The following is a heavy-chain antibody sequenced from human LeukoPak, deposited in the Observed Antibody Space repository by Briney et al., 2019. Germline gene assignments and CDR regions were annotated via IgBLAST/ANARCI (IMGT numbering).Heavy chain of an antibody. Sequence: GRSLRLSCAAFGFTFSSYAMHWVRQAPGKGLEWVAVISYDGSNKYYADSVKGRFTISRDNSKNTLYLQMNSLRPEDTAVYYCARDGPDYGDFDYWGQGTLVTVSS. V-gene: IGHV3-30*04. D-gene: IGHD4-17*01. CDR1: GFTFSSYA. CDR2: ISYDGSNK. J-gene: IGHJ4*02. CDR3: ARDGPDYGDFDY.